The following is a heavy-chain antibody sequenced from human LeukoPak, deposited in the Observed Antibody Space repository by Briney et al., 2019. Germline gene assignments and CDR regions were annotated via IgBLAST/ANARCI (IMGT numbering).Heavy chain of an antibody. CDR3: ASPRSSSGRGYYFDY. CDR1: GFTFSSYG. J-gene: IGHJ4*02. D-gene: IGHD6-6*01. Sequence: PGGSLRLSCAASGFTFSSYGMHWVRQAPGKGLEWVAVISYDGSNKYYADSVKGRFTISRDNSKNTLYLQMNSLRAEDTAVYYCASPRSSSGRGYYFDYWGQGTLVTVSS. V-gene: IGHV3-30*03. CDR2: ISYDGSNK.